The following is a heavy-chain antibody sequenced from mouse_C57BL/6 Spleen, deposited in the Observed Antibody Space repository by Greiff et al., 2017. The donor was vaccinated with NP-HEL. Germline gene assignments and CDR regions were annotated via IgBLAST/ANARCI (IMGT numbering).Heavy chain of an antibody. CDR1: GFTFSDYG. CDR3: ARGGFY. V-gene: IGHV5-17*01. CDR2: ISSGSSTI. Sequence: EVQLVESGGGLVKPGGSLKLSCAASGFTFSDYGMHWVRQAPEKGLEWVAYISSGSSTIYYADTVKGRFTISRDNAKNTLFLQMTSLRSEDTAMYYCARGGFYWGQGASVTVSS. J-gene: IGHJ4*01.